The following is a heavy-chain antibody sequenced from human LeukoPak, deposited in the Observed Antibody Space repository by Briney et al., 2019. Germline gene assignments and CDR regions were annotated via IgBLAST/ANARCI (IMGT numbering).Heavy chain of an antibody. CDR2: ISSSSSYI. CDR3: ARDLGYCTNGVCHTRFDY. J-gene: IGHJ4*02. D-gene: IGHD2-8*01. Sequence: PGGSLRLSCATSGFSFGTYNMNWVRQAPEKGLEWVSSISSSSSYIYYADSVKGRFTISRDNAKKSLYLQMNSLRAEDTAVYYCARDLGYCTNGVCHTRFDYWGQGTLVAVSS. CDR1: GFSFGTYN. V-gene: IGHV3-21*01.